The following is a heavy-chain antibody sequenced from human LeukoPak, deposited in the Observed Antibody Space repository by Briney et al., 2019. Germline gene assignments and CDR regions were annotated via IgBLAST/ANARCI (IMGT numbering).Heavy chain of an antibody. J-gene: IGHJ4*02. CDR2: ISSSSSYI. D-gene: IGHD3-3*01. CDR1: GFTFSSYS. V-gene: IGHV3-21*03. CDR3: TRENDFWSGYYNLGAYYFDY. Sequence: SGGSLRLSCAASGFTFSSYSMNWVRQAPGKGLEWVSSISSSSSYIYYADSVKGRFTISRDNAKNSLYLQMNSLKTEDTAVYYCTRENDFWSGYYNLGAYYFDYWGQGTLVTVSS.